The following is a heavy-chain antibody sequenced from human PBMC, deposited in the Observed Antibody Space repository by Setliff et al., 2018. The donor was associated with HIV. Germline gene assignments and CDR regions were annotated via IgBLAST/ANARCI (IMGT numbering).Heavy chain of an antibody. V-gene: IGHV4-59*11. CDR1: GVSISSHY. CDR2: MYFRGNA. J-gene: IGHJ6*02. Sequence: SETLSLTCTVSGVSISSHYWSWIRQAPGRGLDLIGTMYFRGNARNSPSLKSRVDISVDTSKNQLSLNLTSVTAADTAVYYCARVETTVRGATYGMDVWGQGTTVTVSS. D-gene: IGHD3-10*01. CDR3: ARVETTVRGATYGMDV.